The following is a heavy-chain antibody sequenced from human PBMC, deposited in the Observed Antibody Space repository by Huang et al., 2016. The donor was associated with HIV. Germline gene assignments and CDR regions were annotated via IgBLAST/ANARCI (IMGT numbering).Heavy chain of an antibody. D-gene: IGHD3-10*01. CDR2: IYYKGRT. CDR3: ARHREGPVAYYSGWGSHLNYMDV. J-gene: IGHJ6*03. CDR1: GGSIRSSDYH. V-gene: IGHV4-39*01. Sequence: QLLLQESGPGLVKPSEALALTCAVSGGSIRSSDYHWGWIRQPQGKGLEVTGSIYYKGRTHDSPTLKSRDTIAVDTSKNLFFLNLTSMTAADTAVYYGARHREGPVAYYSGWGSHLNYMDVWGRGRTVVVSS.